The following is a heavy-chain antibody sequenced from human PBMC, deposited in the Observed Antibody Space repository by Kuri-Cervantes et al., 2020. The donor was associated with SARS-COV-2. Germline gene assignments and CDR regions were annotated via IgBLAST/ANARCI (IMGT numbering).Heavy chain of an antibody. V-gene: IGHV3-53*01. CDR2: IYSGGST. J-gene: IGHJ4*02. CDR3: AKERRYSYGYLDY. D-gene: IGHD5-18*01. Sequence: GESLKISCAASGFTVSSNYMSWVRQAPGKGLEWVSVIYSGGSTYYADSVKGRFTISRDNSKNTLYLQMNSLRAEDTAVYYCAKERRYSYGYLDYWGQGTLVTVSS. CDR1: GFTVSSNY.